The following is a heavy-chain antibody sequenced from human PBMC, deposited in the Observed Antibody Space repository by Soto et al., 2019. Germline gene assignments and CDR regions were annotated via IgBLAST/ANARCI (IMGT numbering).Heavy chain of an antibody. CDR1: GFTFDDYA. V-gene: IGHV3-9*01. D-gene: IGHD3-3*01. CDR2: ISWNSGSI. Sequence: LRLSCAASGFTFDDYAMHWVRQAPGKGLEWVSGISWNSGSIGYADSVKGRFTISRDNAKNSLYLQMNSLRAEDTALYYCAKEGRFLEWLSPSRPFDYWGQGTLVTVSS. J-gene: IGHJ4*02. CDR3: AKEGRFLEWLSPSRPFDY.